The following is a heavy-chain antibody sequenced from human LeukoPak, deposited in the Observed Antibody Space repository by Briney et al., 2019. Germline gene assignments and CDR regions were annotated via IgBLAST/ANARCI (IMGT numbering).Heavy chain of an antibody. J-gene: IGHJ4*02. D-gene: IGHD6-13*01. CDR3: ASDGIAVDRGIGYFDY. CDR2: IWYDGSNK. V-gene: IGHV3-33*08. Sequence: PGRSLRLSCAASGFTLSSYGMHWVRQAPGKGLEWVAVIWYDGSNKYYADSVKGRFTISRDNSENTLYLQMNSLRAEDTALYYCASDGIAVDRGIGYFDYWGQGTLVTVSS. CDR1: GFTLSSYG.